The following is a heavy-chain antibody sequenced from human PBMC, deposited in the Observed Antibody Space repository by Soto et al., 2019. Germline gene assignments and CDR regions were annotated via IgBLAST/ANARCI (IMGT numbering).Heavy chain of an antibody. CDR1: GFTFSSYA. D-gene: IGHD4-17*01. V-gene: IGHV3-23*01. CDR3: AWTLDYGDSSYDY. CDR2: ISGSGGTT. J-gene: IGHJ4*02. Sequence: PGGSLRLSCAASGFTFSSYAMSWVRQAPGKGLDWVSAISGSGGTTYYADSVRGRFTISRDNSKSTLYLQMTNMDPVDTATYYCAWTLDYGDSSYDYWGQGTLVTVSS.